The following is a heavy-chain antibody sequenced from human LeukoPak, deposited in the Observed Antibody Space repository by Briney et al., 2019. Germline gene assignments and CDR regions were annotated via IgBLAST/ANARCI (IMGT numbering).Heavy chain of an antibody. CDR1: GGSISSSDYY. CDR2: IFYTGTT. CDR3: ARRGLDWSVFDY. J-gene: IGHJ4*02. Sequence: SETLSLTCSVSGGSISSSDYYWVWIRQPPGKKLEWIANIFYTGTTHYNPSLKSRVTISVDTSKNQFSLKVNSVTAADTAVYYCARRGLDWSVFDYWGLGTLVTVSS. V-gene: IGHV4-39*01. D-gene: IGHD3/OR15-3a*01.